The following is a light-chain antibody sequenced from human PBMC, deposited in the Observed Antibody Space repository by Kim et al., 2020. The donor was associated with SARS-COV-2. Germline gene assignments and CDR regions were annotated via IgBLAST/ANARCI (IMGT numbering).Light chain of an antibody. V-gene: IGKV3-11*01. CDR2: DAS. CDR1: KIIGNW. CDR3: QQRRTWPLT. J-gene: IGKJ4*01. Sequence: LYPGERATLSCRASKIIGNWLAWYQQKSGQAPRLVISDASKRATGVPARFSGSWSGTDFTLTISSLEPEDFAVYYCQQRRTWPLTFGGGTKVDIK.